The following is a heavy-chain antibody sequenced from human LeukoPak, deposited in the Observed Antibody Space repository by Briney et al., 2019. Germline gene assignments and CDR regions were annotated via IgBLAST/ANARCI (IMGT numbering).Heavy chain of an antibody. D-gene: IGHD1-26*01. CDR3: ARDKGQIVGAPSDY. J-gene: IGHJ4*02. CDR2: INAYNGNT. Sequence: ASVKVSCKASGYTFTSYGISWVRQAPGQGLEWMGWINAYNGNTNYAQKLQGRVTMTTDTSTSTAYMELRSLRSDDTAVYYCARDKGQIVGAPSDYWGQGTLVTVSS. CDR1: GYTFTSYG. V-gene: IGHV1-18*01.